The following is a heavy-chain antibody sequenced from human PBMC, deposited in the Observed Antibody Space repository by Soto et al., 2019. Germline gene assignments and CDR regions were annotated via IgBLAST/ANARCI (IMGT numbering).Heavy chain of an antibody. V-gene: IGHV4-31*03. CDR3: ARGGRRYCSSTSCPNWFDP. CDR2: IYYSGST. J-gene: IGHJ5*02. D-gene: IGHD2-2*01. CDR1: GGSISSGGYY. Sequence: SETLSLTCTVSGGSISSGGYYWSWIRQHPGKGLEWIGYIYYSGSTYYNPSLKSRVTISVDTSKNQFSLKLSSVTAADTAVYYCARGGRRYCSSTSCPNWFDPWGQGTLVTVPQ.